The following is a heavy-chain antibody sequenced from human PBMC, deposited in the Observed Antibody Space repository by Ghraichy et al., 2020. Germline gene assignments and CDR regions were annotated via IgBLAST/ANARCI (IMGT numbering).Heavy chain of an antibody. CDR1: GFTFSSYA. CDR3: ANLGSIAAAGTANNDAFDI. J-gene: IGHJ3*02. D-gene: IGHD6-13*01. Sequence: GGSLRLSCAASGFTFSSYAMSWVRQAPGKGLEWVSAIGGRGGSTYYADSVKGRFTISRDNSKNTLYLQMNSLRAEDTAVYYCANLGSIAAAGTANNDAFDIWGQGTMVTVSS. CDR2: IGGRGGST. V-gene: IGHV3-23*01.